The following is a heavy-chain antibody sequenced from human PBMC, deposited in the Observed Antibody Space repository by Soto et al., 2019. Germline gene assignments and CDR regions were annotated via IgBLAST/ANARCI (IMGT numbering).Heavy chain of an antibody. Sequence: QVQLVQSGAEVKKPESSVKVSCKAPGGTFSTYAISWVRQAPGQGLEWMGGIIPMFGTANYAQRFQDIVTITEDKSTNTVYRELSSLRSEDTAVYFCASGIQLWLRRINNGYSGWGQGTLVTVSS. CDR1: GGTFSTYA. CDR3: ASGIQLWLRRINNGYSG. V-gene: IGHV1-69*14. CDR2: IIPMFGTA. D-gene: IGHD5-18*01. J-gene: IGHJ4*02.